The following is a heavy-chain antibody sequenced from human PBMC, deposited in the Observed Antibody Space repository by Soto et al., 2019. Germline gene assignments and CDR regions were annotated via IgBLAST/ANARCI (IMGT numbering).Heavy chain of an antibody. J-gene: IGHJ6*02. CDR1: GYTFTTYD. CDR3: ERDPNLVLMVNAPTLYGMDV. D-gene: IGHD2-8*01. Sequence: QVQLVQSGAEVKKPGASVKVSCKASGYTFTTYDISWVRQAPGQGLEWMGRISTYNGNTNYPQSLQGRLTMTTDTSTTTAYMELRNLRSDDTEVYYCERDPNLVLMVNAPTLYGMDVWGQGTTVTVSS. CDR2: ISTYNGNT. V-gene: IGHV1-18*01.